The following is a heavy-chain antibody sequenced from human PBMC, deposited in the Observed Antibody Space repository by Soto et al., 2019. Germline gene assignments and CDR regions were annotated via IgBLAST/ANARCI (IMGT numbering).Heavy chain of an antibody. J-gene: IGHJ4*02. CDR1: GFTFSSYA. CDR2: ISYDGSNK. V-gene: IGHV3-30-3*01. Sequence: GGSLRLSCAASGFTFSSYAMHWVRQAPGKGLEWVAVISYDGSNKYYADSVKGRFTISRDNSKNTLYLQMNSLRAEDTAAYYCASPPIAAAGTPLDYWGQGTLVTVSS. D-gene: IGHD6-13*01. CDR3: ASPPIAAAGTPLDY.